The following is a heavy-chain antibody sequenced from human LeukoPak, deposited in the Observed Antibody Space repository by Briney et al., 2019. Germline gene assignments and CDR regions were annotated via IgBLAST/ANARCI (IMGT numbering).Heavy chain of an antibody. J-gene: IGHJ5*02. Sequence: PSETLSLTCAVYGGSFSGYYWSWIRQPPGKGLEWIGEINHSGSTNYNPSLKSRVTISVDTSKNQFSLKLSSVTAADTAVYYCARLYPGSYYSHNWFDPWGQGTLVTVSS. CDR2: INHSGST. V-gene: IGHV4-34*01. D-gene: IGHD3-10*01. CDR1: GGSFSGYY. CDR3: ARLYPGSYYSHNWFDP.